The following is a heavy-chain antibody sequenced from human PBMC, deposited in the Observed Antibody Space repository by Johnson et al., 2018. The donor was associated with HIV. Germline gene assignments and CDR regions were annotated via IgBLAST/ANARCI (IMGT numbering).Heavy chain of an antibody. J-gene: IGHJ3*02. CDR3: ARPLDWKDLSDALDI. Sequence: QVQPVESGGGVVQPGRSLRLSCAASGFTFSSYAMHWVRQAPGAGLEWVAVISYDGTNKYYADSVKGRFTISRDNSKNTVYLQMNSLRADDTAMYYCARPLDWKDLSDALDIWGQGTMVSVSS. CDR2: ISYDGTNK. D-gene: IGHD1-1*01. CDR1: GFTFSSYA. V-gene: IGHV3-30-3*01.